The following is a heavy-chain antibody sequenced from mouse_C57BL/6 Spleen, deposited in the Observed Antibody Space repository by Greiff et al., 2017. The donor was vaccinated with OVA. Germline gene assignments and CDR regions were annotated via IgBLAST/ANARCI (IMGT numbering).Heavy chain of an antibody. V-gene: IGHV7-3*01. CDR2: IRNKANGYTT. CDR1: GFTFTDYY. J-gene: IGHJ2*01. Sequence: DVMLVESGGGLVQPGGSLSLSCAASGFTFTDYYMSWVRQPPGKALEWLGFIRNKANGYTTEYSASVKGWFTISRDNSQSILYLQMNALRAEDSATYYCARYWDYDVPFFDYWGQGTTLTVSS. CDR3: ARYWDYDVPFFDY. D-gene: IGHD2-4*01.